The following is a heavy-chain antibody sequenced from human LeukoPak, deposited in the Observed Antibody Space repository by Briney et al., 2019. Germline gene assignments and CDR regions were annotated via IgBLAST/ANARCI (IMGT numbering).Heavy chain of an antibody. Sequence: SETLSLTCAVYGGSFSGYYWSWIRQHPGKGLEWIGYIYYSGSTYYNPSLKSRVTISVDTSKNQFSLKLSSVTAADTAVYYCARGTTMSQWWGQGTLVTVSS. D-gene: IGHD3-22*01. CDR3: ARGTTMSQW. J-gene: IGHJ4*02. V-gene: IGHV4-31*11. CDR1: GGSFSGYY. CDR2: IYYSGST.